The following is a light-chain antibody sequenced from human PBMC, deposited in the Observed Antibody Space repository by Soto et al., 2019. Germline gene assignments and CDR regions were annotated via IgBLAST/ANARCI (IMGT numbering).Light chain of an antibody. CDR1: QSVNSN. Sequence: EIVMTQSPATLYVSPGERVILSCRAGQSVNSNVAWYQVKPGQAPRLLIHGAFTGATGIPARFSGSGFGTEFTLTISGLQSDDFAVYFCHQYNDWPQYTFGQGTEVQMK. CDR3: HQYNDWPQYT. CDR2: GAF. J-gene: IGKJ2*01. V-gene: IGKV3-15*01.